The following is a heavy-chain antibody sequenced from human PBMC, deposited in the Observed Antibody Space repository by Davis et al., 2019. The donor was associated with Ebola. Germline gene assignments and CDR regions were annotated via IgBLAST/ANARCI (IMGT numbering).Heavy chain of an antibody. V-gene: IGHV1-24*01. J-gene: IGHJ4*02. CDR1: GYTLTELS. Sequence: ASVKVSCKVSGYTLTELSMHWVRQAPGKGLEWMGGFDPEDGETIYAQKFQGRVTMTEDTSTDTAYMELSSLRSEDTAVYYCATDRQGERTFVYWGQGTLVTVSS. CDR2: FDPEDGET. D-gene: IGHD1-1*01. CDR3: ATDRQGERTFVY.